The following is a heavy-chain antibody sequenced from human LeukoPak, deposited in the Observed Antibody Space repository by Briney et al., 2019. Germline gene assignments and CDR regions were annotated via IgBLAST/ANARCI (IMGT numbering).Heavy chain of an antibody. Sequence: GRSLRLSCAASGFPFNSYALNWVRQAPGKGLEWVAVISYNGINTYYADSVQGWFTISRDNSKSTLCLQMNSLRAEDTAVYYCAKQLGYCSDGSCYFPYWGQGTLVTVSS. CDR3: AKQLGYCSDGSCYFPY. CDR1: GFPFNSYA. D-gene: IGHD2-15*01. J-gene: IGHJ4*02. CDR2: ISYNGINT. V-gene: IGHV3-30-3*02.